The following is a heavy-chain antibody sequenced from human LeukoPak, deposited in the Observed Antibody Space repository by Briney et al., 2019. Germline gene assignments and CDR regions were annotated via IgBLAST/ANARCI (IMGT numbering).Heavy chain of an antibody. CDR2: IYYSGST. CDR1: GGSISSYY. Sequence: PSETLSLTCTVSGGSISSYYWSWIRQPPGKGLEWIGHIYYSGSTNYNPSLKSRVTISVDTSKNQFSLKLSSVTAADTAVYYCARSRDGYRYGMDVWGQGTTVTVSS. D-gene: IGHD5-24*01. CDR3: ARSRDGYRYGMDV. J-gene: IGHJ6*02. V-gene: IGHV4-59*12.